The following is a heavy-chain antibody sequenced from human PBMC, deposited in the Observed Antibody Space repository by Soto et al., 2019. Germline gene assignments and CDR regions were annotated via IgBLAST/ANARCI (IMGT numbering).Heavy chain of an antibody. CDR3: ARYKSEGVFGVAFDV. Sequence: SETLSLTCAVSSGSISSSNWWSWVRQPPGKGLEWIGEIYHSGSTNYNPSLKSRATISLDTSKNQFSLKLSSVTAADTAVFYCARYKSEGVFGVAFDVWGQGTTVTVSS. CDR1: SGSISSSNW. D-gene: IGHD3-3*01. V-gene: IGHV4-4*02. J-gene: IGHJ6*02. CDR2: IYHSGST.